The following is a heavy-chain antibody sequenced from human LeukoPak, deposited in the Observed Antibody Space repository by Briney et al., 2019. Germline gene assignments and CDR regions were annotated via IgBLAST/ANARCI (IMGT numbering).Heavy chain of an antibody. V-gene: IGHV4-59*01. CDR2: IYYSGST. J-gene: IGHJ4*02. D-gene: IGHD3-10*01. CDR3: ASGEIVCGSGSYQPYFDY. CDR1: GGSISSYY. Sequence: SETLSLTCTVSGGSISSYYWSWIRQPPGKGLEWIGYIYYSGSTNYNPSLKSRVTISVDTSKNQFSLKLSSVTAADTAVYYCASGEIVCGSGSYQPYFDYWGQGTLVTVSS.